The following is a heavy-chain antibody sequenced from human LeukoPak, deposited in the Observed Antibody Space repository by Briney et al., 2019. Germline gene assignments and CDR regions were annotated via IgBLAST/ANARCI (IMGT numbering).Heavy chain of an antibody. CDR3: AKDRGADDYFDY. D-gene: IGHD3-10*01. V-gene: IGHV3-23*01. CDR1: GFTFSSYA. J-gene: IGHJ4*02. Sequence: GGSLRLSCAASGFTFSSYAMSWVRQAPGKGLEWVSAISGSGSSTYYADSVKGRFTISRDNSKNTLYLQMNSLRAEDTAVYYCAKDRGADDYFDYWGQGTLVTVSS. CDR2: ISGSGSST.